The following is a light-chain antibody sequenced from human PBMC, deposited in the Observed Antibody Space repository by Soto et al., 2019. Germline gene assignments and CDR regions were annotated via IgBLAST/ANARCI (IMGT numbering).Light chain of an antibody. CDR3: SSYTSSSILYV. CDR2: EVT. Sequence: QSALTQPASVSGSPGQSITISCTGTSRDIGFFNYVSWYQQFPGNAPKLIIFEVTNRPSGVSNRFSGSKSGNTASLTISGLQAEDEADYYCSSYTSSSILYVFGTGTKLTVL. V-gene: IGLV2-14*01. CDR1: SRDIGFFNY. J-gene: IGLJ1*01.